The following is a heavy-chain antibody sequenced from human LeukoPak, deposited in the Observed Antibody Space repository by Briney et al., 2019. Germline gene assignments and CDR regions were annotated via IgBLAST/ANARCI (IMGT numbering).Heavy chain of an antibody. J-gene: IGHJ4*02. CDR3: ARGKRWLQFLGPGFDY. Sequence: SETLSLTCAVYGGSFSGYYWSWIRQPPGKGLEWIGEINHSGSTNYNPSLKSRVTISVDTSKNQFSLKLSSVPAADTAVYYCARGKRWLQFLGPGFDYWGQGTLVTVSS. CDR1: GGSFSGYY. D-gene: IGHD5-24*01. V-gene: IGHV4-34*01. CDR2: INHSGST.